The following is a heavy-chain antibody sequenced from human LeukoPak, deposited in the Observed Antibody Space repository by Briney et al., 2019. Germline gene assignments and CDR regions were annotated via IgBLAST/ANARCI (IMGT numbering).Heavy chain of an antibody. Sequence: PGGSLRLSCGASGFTFDDYGMSWVRQAPGKGLEWVSGINWNGGSTGYVDSVKGRFTISRDNARNSLYLQMNSLRAEDTAVYYCVRARLSQYSSGWYSAFFDYWGQGTLVTVSS. CDR2: INWNGGST. CDR1: GFTFDDYG. V-gene: IGHV3-20*04. J-gene: IGHJ4*02. D-gene: IGHD6-19*01. CDR3: VRARLSQYSSGWYSAFFDY.